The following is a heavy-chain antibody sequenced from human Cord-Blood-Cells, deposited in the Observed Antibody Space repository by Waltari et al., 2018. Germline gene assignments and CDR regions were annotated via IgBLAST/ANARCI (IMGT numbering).Heavy chain of an antibody. CDR1: GYSFTSYW. Sequence: EVQLVQSGAEVKKPGESLKISCKGSGYSFTSYWIGWVRQMPGKGLEWMGIIYPGDSDTRYSPSFQGQVTISADKSISTTYLQWSSLKASDTAMYYCARHGPTTVTTYAFDIWGQGTMVTVSS. D-gene: IGHD4-17*01. CDR3: ARHGPTTVTTYAFDI. V-gene: IGHV5-51*01. J-gene: IGHJ3*02. CDR2: IYPGDSDT.